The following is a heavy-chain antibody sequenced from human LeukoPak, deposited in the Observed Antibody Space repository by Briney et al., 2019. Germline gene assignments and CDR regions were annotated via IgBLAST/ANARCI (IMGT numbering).Heavy chain of an antibody. Sequence: SVKVSCKASGGTFSSYAISWVRQAPGQGLEWKGGIIPIFGTANYAQKFQGRVTITTDESTSTAYMELSSLRSEDTAVYYCARDLDYYDSSGYGSHAFDIWGQGTMVTVSS. D-gene: IGHD3-22*01. CDR2: IIPIFGTA. CDR3: ARDLDYYDSSGYGSHAFDI. CDR1: GGTFSSYA. V-gene: IGHV1-69*05. J-gene: IGHJ3*02.